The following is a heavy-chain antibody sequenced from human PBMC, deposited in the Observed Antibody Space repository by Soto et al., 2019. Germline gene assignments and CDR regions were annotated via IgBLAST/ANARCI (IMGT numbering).Heavy chain of an antibody. CDR2: ISSSSSYI. J-gene: IGHJ6*03. V-gene: IGHV3-21*01. Sequence: EAQLVESGGGLVKPGGPLRLSCAASGFTFSSYSMNWVRQAPGKGLEWVSSISSSSSYIYYAHSVKGRFTISRDNAKNSPYRQMNSRRAEDTAVYYCAREFSGYSSSLYNYYYCSVGDWGRGTTVTVSS. D-gene: IGHD6-13*01. CDR1: GFTFSSYS. CDR3: AREFSGYSSSLYNYYYCSVGD.